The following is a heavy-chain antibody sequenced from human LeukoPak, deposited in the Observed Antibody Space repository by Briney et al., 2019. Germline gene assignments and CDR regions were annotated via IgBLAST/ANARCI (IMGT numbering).Heavy chain of an antibody. V-gene: IGHV4-39*07. Sequence: SETLSLTCTVSGGSISSSSYYWGWIRQPPGKGLEWIGSIYYSGSTYYNPSLKGRVTISVDTSKNQFSLKLSSVTAADTAVYYCARDVQLSENWFDPWGQGTLVTVSS. D-gene: IGHD5-18*01. CDR1: GGSISSSSYY. CDR2: IYYSGST. CDR3: ARDVQLSENWFDP. J-gene: IGHJ5*02.